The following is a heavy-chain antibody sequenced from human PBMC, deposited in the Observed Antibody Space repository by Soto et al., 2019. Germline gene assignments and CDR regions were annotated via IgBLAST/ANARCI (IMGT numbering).Heavy chain of an antibody. D-gene: IGHD3-10*01. V-gene: IGHV3-74*01. CDR1: GFTFGTYW. CDR2: ITGDASIT. Sequence: EVQLVESGGGLVQPGGSLRLSCAASGFTFGTYWMHWVRQAPEKGLVWVSRITGDASITNYADSVKGRFTISRDNAKNTLYLQMNILRAEDTAVYYCVRGGLKSYWFDPWGQGTLVTVSS. CDR3: VRGGLKSYWFDP. J-gene: IGHJ5*02.